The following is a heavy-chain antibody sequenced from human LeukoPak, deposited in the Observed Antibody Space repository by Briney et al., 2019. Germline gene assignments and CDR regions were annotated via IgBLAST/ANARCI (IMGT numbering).Heavy chain of an antibody. D-gene: IGHD3-10*01. V-gene: IGHV4-34*01. CDR2: INHSGST. Sequence: PSETLSLTCTVSGGSISSYYWSWIRQPPGKGLEWIGEINHSGSTNYNPSLKSRVTISVDTSKNQFSLKLSSVTAADTAVYYCARTRLWFGELLWALAFDIWGQGTMVTVSS. CDR3: ARTRLWFGELLWALAFDI. CDR1: GGSISSYY. J-gene: IGHJ3*02.